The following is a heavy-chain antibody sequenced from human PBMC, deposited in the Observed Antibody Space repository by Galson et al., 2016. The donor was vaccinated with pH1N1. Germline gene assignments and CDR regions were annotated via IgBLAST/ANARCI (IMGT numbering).Heavy chain of an antibody. CDR2: IDPGSGST. CDR1: GYTFTIYY. Sequence: QSGAEVTKPGASVKVSCKASGYTFTIYYMHWVRQAPGQGLEWMGIIDPGSGSTNYARKFQGRVTMTRDTSTSTVYMELTTLRSEDMATYYCVGIKGGTLEIWGQGTKVTVSS. D-gene: IGHD3-16*01. J-gene: IGHJ3*02. CDR3: VGIKGGTLEI. V-gene: IGHV1-46*01.